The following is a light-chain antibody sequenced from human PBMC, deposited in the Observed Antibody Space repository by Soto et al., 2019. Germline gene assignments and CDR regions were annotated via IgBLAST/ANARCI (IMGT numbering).Light chain of an antibody. J-gene: IGLJ2*01. Sequence: QSVLTQPRSVSGSPGQSVTISCTGTGSDVGMYNYVSWYQQHPGKAPKLMIYDVTKRPSGVPDRFSGSKSGYTASLTISGLQAEDEADYYCCSYADTYILFGGGTKLTVL. CDR3: CSYADTYIL. CDR1: GSDVGMYNY. V-gene: IGLV2-11*02. CDR2: DVT.